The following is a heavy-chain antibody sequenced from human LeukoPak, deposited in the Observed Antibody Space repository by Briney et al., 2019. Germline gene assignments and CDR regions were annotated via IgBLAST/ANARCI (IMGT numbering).Heavy chain of an antibody. V-gene: IGHV3-30-3*01. Sequence: PGGSLRLSCAVSGFIFSNYALNWFRQAPGKGLEWVAVISYDGGNRKYAESVKGRFTISRDNSKNTLFLQMNSLGAEDTAVYYCARGRDGVYKYFYYDMDVWGQGTTVTVSS. D-gene: IGHD4-17*01. CDR1: GFIFSNYA. CDR3: ARGRDGVYKYFYYDMDV. CDR2: ISYDGGNR. J-gene: IGHJ6*02.